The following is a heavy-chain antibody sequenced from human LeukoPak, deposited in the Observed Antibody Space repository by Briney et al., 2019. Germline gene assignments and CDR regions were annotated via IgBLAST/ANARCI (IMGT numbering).Heavy chain of an antibody. CDR1: GFAFSGFE. V-gene: IGHV3-48*03. J-gene: IGHJ4*02. Sequence: GGSLRLSCSASGFAFSGFEMNWVRQAPGKVPEWIAFIDVTGKKIRYADSVKGRFTISRDNANSSVYLQMNSLRVDDTAAYYCARENYVRGYDYWGQGTLVTVSS. CDR2: IDVTGKKI. D-gene: IGHD3-16*01. CDR3: ARENYVRGYDY.